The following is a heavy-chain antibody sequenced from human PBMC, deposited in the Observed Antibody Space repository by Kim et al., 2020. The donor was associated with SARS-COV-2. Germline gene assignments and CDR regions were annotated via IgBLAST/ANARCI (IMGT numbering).Heavy chain of an antibody. Sequence: ADSVKGRFTISRDNAKNSLYLQMNSLRAEDTAVYYCAREVVLDPEDAFDIWGQGTMVTVSS. V-gene: IGHV3-21*01. J-gene: IGHJ3*02. CDR3: AREVVLDPEDAFDI. D-gene: IGHD2-8*02.